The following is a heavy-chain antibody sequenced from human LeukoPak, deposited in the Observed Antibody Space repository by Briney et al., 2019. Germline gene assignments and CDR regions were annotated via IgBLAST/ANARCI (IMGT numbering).Heavy chain of an antibody. CDR1: GFIVSSNY. CDR3: ARDPHGYNSYFDY. Sequence: GGSLRLSCAASGFIVSSNYMDWVRQAPGKGLEWVSVIYTDGSTYYADSVKGRFTISRDISRNTVHLQMNSLRAGDTAVYYCARDPHGYNSYFDYWGQGTLVTVSS. V-gene: IGHV3-53*01. CDR2: IYTDGST. D-gene: IGHD5-24*01. J-gene: IGHJ4*02.